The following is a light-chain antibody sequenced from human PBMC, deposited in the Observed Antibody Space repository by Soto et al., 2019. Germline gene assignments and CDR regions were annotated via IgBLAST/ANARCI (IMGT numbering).Light chain of an antibody. J-gene: IGLJ2*01. CDR3: CSYAGSIIYVV. V-gene: IGLV2-23*01. CDR2: EDT. Sequence: VLAQPASVSGSPGQSITISCTGSSRDVGRYNLVSWYQQYPGKAPKLMIYEDTQRPSGVSNRFSGSKSGNTASLTISGLQADDEADYYCCSYAGSIIYVVFGGGTKVTVL. CDR1: SRDVGRYNL.